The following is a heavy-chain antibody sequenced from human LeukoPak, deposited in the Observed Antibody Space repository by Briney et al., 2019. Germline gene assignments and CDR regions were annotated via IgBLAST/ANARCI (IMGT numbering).Heavy chain of an antibody. V-gene: IGHV4-59*01. J-gene: IGHJ6*02. CDR2: IYYSGST. CDR3: AREGPDGTYGMDV. CDR1: GGSISNYY. Sequence: PSETLSLTCTVSGGSISNYYWSWIRQPPGKGLEWIGYIYYSGSTNYNPSLKSRVTISVDTSKNQFSLKLSSVTAADTAVYYCAREGPDGTYGMDVWGQGTTVTVSS. D-gene: IGHD5-24*01.